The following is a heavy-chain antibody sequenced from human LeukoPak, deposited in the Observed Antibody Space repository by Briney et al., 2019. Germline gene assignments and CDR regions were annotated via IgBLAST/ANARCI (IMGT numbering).Heavy chain of an antibody. J-gene: IGHJ3*02. D-gene: IGHD1-20*01. CDR2: MNPNSGNT. CDR1: GYTFTSYD. CDR3: ASYNWNLDAFDI. V-gene: IGHV1-8*03. Sequence: ASVKVSCKASGYTFTSYDINWVRQATGQGLEWMGWMNPNSGNTGYAQKFQGRVTITRNTSISTAYMELRSLRSDDTAVYYCASYNWNLDAFDIWGQGTMVTVSS.